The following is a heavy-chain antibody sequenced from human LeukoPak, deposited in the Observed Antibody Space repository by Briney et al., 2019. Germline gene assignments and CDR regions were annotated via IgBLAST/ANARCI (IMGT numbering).Heavy chain of an antibody. Sequence: SDTLSLTCTVSGGTINRYYWTWVRHPPGQGLEWIGYIYYIGSTNYNPSLKSRITITVHTSKTQFTLKMSSVTEANTAVYYCAGVSEWRWQQLGGNWFDPWGQGTLVTVSS. J-gene: IGHJ5*02. CDR3: AGVSEWRWQQLGGNWFDP. CDR1: GGTINRYY. V-gene: IGHV4-59*07. CDR2: IYYIGST. D-gene: IGHD5-24*01.